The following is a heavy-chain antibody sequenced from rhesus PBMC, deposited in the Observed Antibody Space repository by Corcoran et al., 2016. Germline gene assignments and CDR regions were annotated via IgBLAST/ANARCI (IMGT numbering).Heavy chain of an antibody. Sequence: EVQLVETGGGLVQPGGSLKLSCAAAGFTFSSYGMSWVRQAPGKGLKWVSASTSGGSSTYYADTGKGRFTISRDNSKNTLSLQMNSRRAEETAVYYCAKEGEVGGGWYRYGKYFEFWGQGALVTVSS. V-gene: IGHV3S5*01. CDR3: AKEGEVGGGWYRYGKYFEF. CDR1: GFTFSSYG. CDR2: STSGGSST. D-gene: IGHD6-37*01. J-gene: IGHJ1*01.